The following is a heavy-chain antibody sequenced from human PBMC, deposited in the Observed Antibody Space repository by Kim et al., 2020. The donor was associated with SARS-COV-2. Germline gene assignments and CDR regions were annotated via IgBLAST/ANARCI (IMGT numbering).Heavy chain of an antibody. CDR2: VDHSGTT. CDR1: GASISSSSC. D-gene: IGHD3-22*01. CDR3: ARGVSSAWTLRAWFDP. J-gene: IGHJ5*02. Sequence: SETLSLTCVVSGASISSSSCWSWVRQPPGKGLEWIGEVDHSGTTSYNVSLKSRVTISVDKSKNQFSLRLNSVSAADTAVYYSARGVSSAWTLRAWFDPWG. V-gene: IGHV4-4*02.